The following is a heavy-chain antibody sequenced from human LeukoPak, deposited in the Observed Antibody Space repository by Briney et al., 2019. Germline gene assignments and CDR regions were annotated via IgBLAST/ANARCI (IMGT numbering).Heavy chain of an antibody. Sequence: ASVKVSCKASGYTFTSYAMHWVRQAPGQRLEWMGWIDAGNGNTKYSQKFQGRVTITRDTSASIAYMELSSLRSEDTAVYYCARVAGTGGYAEDYWGQGTLVTVSS. CDR1: GYTFTSYA. J-gene: IGHJ4*02. CDR2: IDAGNGNT. V-gene: IGHV1-3*01. D-gene: IGHD5-12*01. CDR3: ARVAGTGGYAEDY.